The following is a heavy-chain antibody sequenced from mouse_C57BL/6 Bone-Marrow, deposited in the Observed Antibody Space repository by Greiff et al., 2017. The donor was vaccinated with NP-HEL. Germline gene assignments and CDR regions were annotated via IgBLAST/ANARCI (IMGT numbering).Heavy chain of an antibody. CDR3: ARPPTVVDPNWYYEG. D-gene: IGHD1-1*01. CDR2: ILPSIGRP. Sequence: SGSDLRSPGSSVKLSCKDFDSEVFPIAYMSWVRQTPGHGFEWIVGILPSIGRPLSGEKFEVKATLDAATLSNTAYLELNSLTSEDSAIYYCARPPTVVDPNWYYEGWGTGTTVTVSS. V-gene: IGHV15-2*01. J-gene: IGHJ1*03. CDR1: DSEVFPIAY.